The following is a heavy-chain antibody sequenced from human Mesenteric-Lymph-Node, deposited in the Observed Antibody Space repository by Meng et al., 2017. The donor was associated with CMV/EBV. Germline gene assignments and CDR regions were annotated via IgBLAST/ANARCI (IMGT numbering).Heavy chain of an antibody. J-gene: IGHJ4*02. D-gene: IGHD1-26*01. CDR1: GFTFTTYG. Sequence: GESLKISCAASGFTFTTYGMHWVRQAPGKGLECVAFIAHDGGNKDYADSVKGRFTISRDNSKNTVYLQMNSLRVEDTAVYYCAKAPLREVAATIYYFDHWGQGTLVTVSS. CDR2: IAHDGGNK. V-gene: IGHV3-30*02. CDR3: AKAPLREVAATIYYFDH.